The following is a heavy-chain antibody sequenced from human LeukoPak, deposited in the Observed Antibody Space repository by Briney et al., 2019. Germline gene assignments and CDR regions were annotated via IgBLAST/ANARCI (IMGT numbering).Heavy chain of an antibody. CDR1: GGSISSYY. Sequence: PSETLSLTCTVSGGSISSYYWSWIRQPPGKGLEWIGYIYYSGSTNYNPSLKSRVTMSVDTSKNQFSLKLSSVTAADTAVYYCARQGTRYYFDYWGQGTLVTVYS. V-gene: IGHV4-59*08. CDR2: IYYSGST. CDR3: ARQGTRYYFDY. J-gene: IGHJ4*02. D-gene: IGHD3-10*01.